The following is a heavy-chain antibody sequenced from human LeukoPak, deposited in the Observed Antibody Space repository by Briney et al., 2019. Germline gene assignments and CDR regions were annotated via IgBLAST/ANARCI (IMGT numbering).Heavy chain of an antibody. CDR2: INWNAEYI. D-gene: IGHD1-26*01. CDR1: GYSFDDNA. CDR3: ARDRMGATGNFDY. V-gene: IGHV3-20*04. J-gene: IGHJ4*02. Sequence: PGGSLRLSCAASGYSFDDNALSWVRQAPGKGLEWVSTINWNAEYITYADSVRGRFTISRGHAKNSVYLQMDSLRVEDTALYYCARDRMGATGNFDYWGQGTLVTVSS.